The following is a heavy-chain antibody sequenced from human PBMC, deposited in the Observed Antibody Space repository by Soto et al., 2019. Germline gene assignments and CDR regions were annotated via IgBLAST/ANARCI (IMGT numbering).Heavy chain of an antibody. CDR3: SREDIVIVPAAMRSSRSWAGVYYYYMDV. D-gene: IGHD2-2*01. CDR1: GYTFTSYD. CDR2: MNPNSGNT. V-gene: IGHV1-8*01. J-gene: IGHJ6*03. Sequence: QVQLVQSGAEVKKPGASVKVSCKASGYTFTSYDINWVRQATGTGLEWSGWMNPNSGNTGYAQKFQGRVTTTRNTSKSPAYMELSIMKSEYAAVYYCSREDIVIVPAAMRSSRSWAGVYYYYMDVWGKGTPVTVSS.